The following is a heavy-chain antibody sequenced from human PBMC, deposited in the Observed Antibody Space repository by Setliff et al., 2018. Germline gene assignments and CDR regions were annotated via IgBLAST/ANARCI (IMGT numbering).Heavy chain of an antibody. J-gene: IGHJ5*02. CDR3: VRLVRYCTATACQRTSGDDL. CDR2: ISPHSGRA. Sequence: ASVKVSCKASGYTFSDYGVSWVRQAPGQGLEWMGWISPHSGRAFYAPQFQDRVIMTTDTSTNTAYLDLRSLRSDDTAVYYCVRLVRYCTATACQRTSGDDLWGQGTLVTVSS. V-gene: IGHV1-18*01. CDR1: GYTFSDYG. D-gene: IGHD2-8*01.